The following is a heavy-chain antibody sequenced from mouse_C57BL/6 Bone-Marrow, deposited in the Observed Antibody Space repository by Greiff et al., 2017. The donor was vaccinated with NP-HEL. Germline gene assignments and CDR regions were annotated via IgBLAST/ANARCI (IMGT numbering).Heavy chain of an antibody. J-gene: IGHJ1*03. Sequence: VQLQQPGAELVKPGASVKLSCKASGYTFTSYWMHWVKQRPGQGLEWIGMIHPNSGSTNYNEKFKSKATLTVDKSSSTAYMQLSSLTSEDSAVYYCARCGYDVQWYFYVWGTGTTVTVSS. CDR2: IHPNSGST. D-gene: IGHD2-2*01. V-gene: IGHV1-64*01. CDR3: ARCGYDVQWYFYV. CDR1: GYTFTSYW.